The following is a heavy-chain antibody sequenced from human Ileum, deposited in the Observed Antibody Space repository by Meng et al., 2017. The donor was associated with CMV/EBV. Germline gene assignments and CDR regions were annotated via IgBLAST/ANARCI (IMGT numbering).Heavy chain of an antibody. CDR2: MRPSNGNT. CDR3: ARVPDCGGDCYSGWFDP. V-gene: IGHV1-8*03. D-gene: IGHD2-21*01. J-gene: IGHJ5*02. Sequence: NTINSYEIKSVQQANRKGLEWMGWMRPSNGNTGYRQKFKRRITISRNTSISKAYMELSSLRCEDKAVYYCARVPDCGGDCYSGWFDPWGQGTLVTVSS. CDR1: NTINSYE.